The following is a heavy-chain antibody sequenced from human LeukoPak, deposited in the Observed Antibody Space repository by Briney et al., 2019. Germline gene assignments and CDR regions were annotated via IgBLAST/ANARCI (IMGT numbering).Heavy chain of an antibody. J-gene: IGHJ4*02. V-gene: IGHV4-30-4*01. CDR2: IYYSGST. D-gene: IGHD3-10*01. Sequence: PSETLSLTCTVSGGSISSGDYYWSWIRQPPGKGLEWIGYIYYSGSTYYSPSLKSRVTISVDTSKNQFSLKLSSVTAADTAVYYCAIEVVRGVINHFDYWGQGTLVTVSS. CDR1: GGSISSGDYY. CDR3: AIEVVRGVINHFDY.